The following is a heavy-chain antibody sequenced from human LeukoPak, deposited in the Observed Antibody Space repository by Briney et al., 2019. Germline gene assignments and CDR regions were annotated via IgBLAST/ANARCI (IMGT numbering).Heavy chain of an antibody. J-gene: IGHJ3*02. V-gene: IGHV4-59*01. CDR2: IYDSGST. CDR3: TRSTNLEAFDI. Sequence: PSETLSLTCTVSGGSISDYYWSWIRQAPGKGLEWIGYIYDSGSTNYNPSLKSRVTISVDTSKNQCSLRLSSVTSADTAVYYCTRSTNLEAFDIWGQGTMVTVSS. D-gene: IGHD2-8*01. CDR1: GGSISDYY.